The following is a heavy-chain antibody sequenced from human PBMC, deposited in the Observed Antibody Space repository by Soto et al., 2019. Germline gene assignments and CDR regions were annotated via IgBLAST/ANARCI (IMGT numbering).Heavy chain of an antibody. CDR1: GGSISSYY. V-gene: IGHV4-4*07. D-gene: IGHD2-15*01. J-gene: IGHJ6*02. CDR2: IYTSGST. CDR3: ARGIGYCSGGSCYAAGGYYYYYGMDV. Sequence: QVQLQESGPGLVKPSETLSLTCTVSGGSISSYYWSWIRQPAGKGLEWIGRIYTSGSTNYNPSLKSRVTMSVDTSKNQFSLKLSSVTAADTAVYYCARGIGYCSGGSCYAAGGYYYYYGMDVWGQGTTVTVSS.